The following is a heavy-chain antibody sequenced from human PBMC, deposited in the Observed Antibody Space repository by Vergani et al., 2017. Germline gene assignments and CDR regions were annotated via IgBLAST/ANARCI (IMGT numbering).Heavy chain of an antibody. CDR3: AKDCWVVRYFDWLSNYGMDV. CDR2: ISGDGGST. V-gene: IGHV3-43*02. D-gene: IGHD3-9*01. CDR1: GFTFDDYA. Sequence: EVQLVESGGGVVQPGGSLRLSCAASGFTFDDYAMHWVRQAPGKGLEWVSLISGDGGSTYYADSVKGRFTISRDNSKNSLYLQMNSLRTEDTALYYCAKDCWVVRYFDWLSNYGMDVWGQGTMVTVSS. J-gene: IGHJ6*02.